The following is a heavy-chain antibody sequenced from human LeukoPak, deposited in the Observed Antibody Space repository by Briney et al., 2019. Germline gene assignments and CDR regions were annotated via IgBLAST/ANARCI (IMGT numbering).Heavy chain of an antibody. D-gene: IGHD2-21*02. CDR1: GGSISSYY. J-gene: IGHJ6*03. Sequence: PSETLSLTCTVSGGSISSYYWSWIRQPAGKGLEWIGRIYTSGSTNYNPSLKSRVTMSVDTSKNQFSLKLSSVTAADTAVYYCAGQVVTAIRGGYYYYYMDVWGKGTTVTVSS. CDR3: AGQVVTAIRGGYYYYYMDV. V-gene: IGHV4-4*07. CDR2: IYTSGST.